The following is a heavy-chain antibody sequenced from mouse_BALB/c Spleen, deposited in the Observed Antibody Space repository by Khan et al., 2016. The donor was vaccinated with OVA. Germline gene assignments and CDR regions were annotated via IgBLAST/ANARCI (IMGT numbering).Heavy chain of an antibody. J-gene: IGHJ4*01. D-gene: IGHD1-1*01. CDR3: ARSSDYGISPYSMDY. Sequence: DLVKPGASVKLSCKASGYTFTSYWINWIKQRPGQGLEWIGQISPGSGSPFYNKMFKGKATVTLAPSSSTAYIQLHSLTSEDSAVTLCARSSDYGISPYSMDYWGQGTTVTVAS. V-gene: IGHV1S41*01. CDR1: GYTFTSYW. CDR2: ISPGSGSP.